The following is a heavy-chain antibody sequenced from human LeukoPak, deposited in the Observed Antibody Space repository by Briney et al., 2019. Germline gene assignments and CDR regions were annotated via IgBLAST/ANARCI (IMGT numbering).Heavy chain of an antibody. Sequence: ASVKVSCKASGYTFTGHYMHWIRQAPGQGLEWMGGIEPNSGGTHFAQKFQGRLTISRDTSISTAYMEWSRLSSDDTAIYYCARDENWGPDYWGQGTLVTVSS. CDR3: ARDENWGPDY. J-gene: IGHJ4*02. D-gene: IGHD7-27*01. V-gene: IGHV1-2*02. CDR2: IEPNSGGT. CDR1: GYTFTGHY.